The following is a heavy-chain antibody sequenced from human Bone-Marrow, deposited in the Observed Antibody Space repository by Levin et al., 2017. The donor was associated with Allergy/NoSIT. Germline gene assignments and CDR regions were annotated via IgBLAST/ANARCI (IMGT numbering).Heavy chain of an antibody. D-gene: IGHD2-8*01. V-gene: IGHV3-66*01. CDR2: IYSGGDT. CDR3: SCGASCIIGGCPD. CDR1: GFTVGSNY. Sequence: PGESLKISCAASGFTVGSNYMSWVRQAPGKGLEWVSLIYSGGDTKYADSVKGRFTISRDSSKNTVFLQMNSLRAEDTAVYYCSCGASCIIGGCPDWGQGTLVTVSS. J-gene: IGHJ4*02.